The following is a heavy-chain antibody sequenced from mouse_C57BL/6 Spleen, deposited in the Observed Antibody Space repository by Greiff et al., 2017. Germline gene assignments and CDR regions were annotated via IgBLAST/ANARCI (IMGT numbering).Heavy chain of an antibody. CDR1: GYTFTDYE. V-gene: IGHV1-15*01. Sequence: QVQLQQSGAELVRPGASVTLSCKASGYTFTDYEMHWVKQTPVHGLEWIGAIDPETGGTAYNQKFKGKAILTADKSSSTAYMELRSLTSEDSAVYYCTRSDGPLFDYWGQGTTLTVSS. J-gene: IGHJ2*01. CDR2: IDPETGGT. D-gene: IGHD2-3*01. CDR3: TRSDGPLFDY.